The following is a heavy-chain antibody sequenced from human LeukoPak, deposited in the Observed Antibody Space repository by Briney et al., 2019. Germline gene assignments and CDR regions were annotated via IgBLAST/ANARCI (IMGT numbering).Heavy chain of an antibody. Sequence: GGSLRLSCAASGFTFSDYYMSWIRQAPGKGLEWVSYISSSGSTLYYADSVKGRFTISRDNAKNSLYLQMNSLRAEDTAVYYCARKAPGYSSSWLDYWGQGTLVTVSS. CDR2: ISSSGSTL. V-gene: IGHV3-11*01. D-gene: IGHD6-13*01. CDR3: ARKAPGYSSSWLDY. CDR1: GFTFSDYY. J-gene: IGHJ4*02.